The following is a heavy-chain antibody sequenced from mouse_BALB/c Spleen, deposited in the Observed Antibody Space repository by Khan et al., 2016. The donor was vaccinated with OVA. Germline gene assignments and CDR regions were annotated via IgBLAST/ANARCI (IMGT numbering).Heavy chain of an antibody. V-gene: IGHV3-8*02. CDR3: ARSTYRYAFAY. CDR1: GDSISSGY. CDR2: MISSGYT. J-gene: IGHJ3*01. D-gene: IGHD2-14*01. Sequence: EVQLQESGPSLVQPSQTLSLTCSVTGDSISSGYWSWIRKFPGNKLEYMGYMISSGYTYYNPSLKSRISITRHTSKNQYNLQLNSVTTEETAKYYCARSTYRYAFAYWGQGTLVTVSA.